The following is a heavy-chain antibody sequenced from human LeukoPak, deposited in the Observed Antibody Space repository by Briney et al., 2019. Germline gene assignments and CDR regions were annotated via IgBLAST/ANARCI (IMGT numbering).Heavy chain of an antibody. D-gene: IGHD4-17*01. CDR3: ASHDYGDYASIDY. V-gene: IGHV3-7*03. J-gene: IGHJ4*02. Sequence: GGSLRLSCVASGFTFGIYWMSWVRQAPGKGLEWVANIKQDGSEKYYVDSVKGRFTISRDNAKNSLYLQMNSLRAEDTAVYYCASHDYGDYASIDYWGQETLVTVSS. CDR2: IKQDGSEK. CDR1: GFTFGIYW.